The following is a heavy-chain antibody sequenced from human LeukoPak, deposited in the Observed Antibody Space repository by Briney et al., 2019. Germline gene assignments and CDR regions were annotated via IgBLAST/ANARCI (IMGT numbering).Heavy chain of an antibody. CDR2: IYYSGST. J-gene: IGHJ3*02. D-gene: IGHD1-26*01. CDR3: ARRGLSRGAASSLAFDI. CDR1: GGSISSYY. V-gene: IGHV4-59*01. Sequence: SETLSLTCTVSGGSISSYYWSWIRQPPGKGLEWIGYIYYSGSTNYNPSLKSRVTISVDTSKNQFSLKLSSVTAADTAVYYCARRGLSRGAASSLAFDIWGQGTMVTVSS.